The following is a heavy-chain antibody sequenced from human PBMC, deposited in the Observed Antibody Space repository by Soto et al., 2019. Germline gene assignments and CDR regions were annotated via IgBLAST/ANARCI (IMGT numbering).Heavy chain of an antibody. CDR2: IYYSGST. CDR3: ARDHRGGEYYYDSSGYQKYYYYYYGMDV. CDR1: GGSVSSGSYY. J-gene: IGHJ6*02. Sequence: PSETLSLTCTVSGGSVSSGSYYWSWIRQPPGKGLEWIGYIYYSGSTNYSPSLKSRVTISVDTSKNQFSLKLSSVTAADTAVYYCARDHRGGEYYYDSSGYQKYYYYYYGMDVWGQGTTVTVYS. D-gene: IGHD3-22*01. V-gene: IGHV4-61*01.